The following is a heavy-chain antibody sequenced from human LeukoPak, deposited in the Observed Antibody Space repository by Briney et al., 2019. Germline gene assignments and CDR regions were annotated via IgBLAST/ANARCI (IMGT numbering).Heavy chain of an antibody. CDR2: IYYSGST. J-gene: IGHJ4*02. Sequence: SETLSLTCTVSGGSISSYYWSWIRQPPGKGLEWIGYIYYSGSTNYNPSLKSRVTISVDTSKNQFSLKLSSVTTADTAVYYCARGSRLRGYSGYNYWGQGTLVTVSS. CDR1: GGSISSYY. D-gene: IGHD5-12*01. V-gene: IGHV4-59*01. CDR3: ARGSRLRGYSGYNY.